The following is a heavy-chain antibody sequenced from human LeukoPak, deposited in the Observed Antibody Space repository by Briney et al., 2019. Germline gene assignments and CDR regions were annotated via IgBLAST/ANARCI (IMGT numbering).Heavy chain of an antibody. CDR3: ARVTGWNDGKHAFDI. J-gene: IGHJ3*02. CDR1: GFTFSSYE. CDR2: ISSSGSTI. V-gene: IGHV3-48*03. Sequence: PGGSLRLSCAASGFTFSSYEMNWVRQAPGKGLEWVSYISSSGSTIYYADSVKGRFTISRDNAKNSLYLQMNSLRAEDTAVYYCARVTGWNDGKHAFDIWGQGTMVTVSS. D-gene: IGHD1-1*01.